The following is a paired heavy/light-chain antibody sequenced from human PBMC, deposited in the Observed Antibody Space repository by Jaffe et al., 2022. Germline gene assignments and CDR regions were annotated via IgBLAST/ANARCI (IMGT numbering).Heavy chain of an antibody. CDR3: ARGGTGLWGWANWFDP. J-gene: IGHJ5*02. Sequence: QVQLVQSGAEVKKPGASVKVSCKASQYTFTDYYIHWVRQAPGQGPEWMGWINANSGTTNYAPKFQGRVTMTRNTSITTAFMDLTRLGSDDTAFYYCARGGTGLWGWANWFDPWGQGTLVTVSS. D-gene: IGHD2-21*01. V-gene: IGHV1-2*02. CDR1: QYTFTDYY. CDR2: INANSGTT.
Light chain of an antibody. V-gene: IGKV1-5*03. CDR2: EAS. J-gene: IGKJ1*01. Sequence: DIQMTQSPSTLSASLGDRVTITCRASQTVGNWLAWYQQKPGKAPKVLIYEASTLESGVPSRFSGSGSGTEFTLTISSLQPDDFATYYCQQYKSYSFGQGTKVEIK. CDR1: QTVGNW. CDR3: QQYKSYS.